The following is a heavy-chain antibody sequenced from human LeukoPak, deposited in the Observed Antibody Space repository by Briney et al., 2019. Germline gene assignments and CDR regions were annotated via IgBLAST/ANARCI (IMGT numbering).Heavy chain of an antibody. J-gene: IGHJ5*02. CDR1: GYTFTKYY. D-gene: IGHD2-15*01. CDR3: ARGGSSSAYNWFDR. V-gene: IGHV1-46*01. Sequence: ASVTVSFTASGYTFTKYYIHWGRHAPGQGLEWMAMINPSDGATTYAQKFQGRVTITTDESTSTAYMELSSLRSEDTAVYYCARGGSSSAYNWFDRWGQGTLVTVSS. CDR2: INPSDGAT.